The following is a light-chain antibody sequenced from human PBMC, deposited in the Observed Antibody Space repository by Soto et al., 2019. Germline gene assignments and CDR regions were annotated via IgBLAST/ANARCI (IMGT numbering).Light chain of an antibody. Sequence: EIVMTQSPATLSVSPGDRATLSCRASQSVSSNLAWYQQKPGQAPRLLIYGASTRATGIPARFSGSGSGTYFTLTISSLQSEDVAVYFCQQYNNWRPFTFGQGTKLEIK. CDR1: QSVSSN. V-gene: IGKV3-15*01. CDR2: GAS. J-gene: IGKJ2*01. CDR3: QQYNNWRPFT.